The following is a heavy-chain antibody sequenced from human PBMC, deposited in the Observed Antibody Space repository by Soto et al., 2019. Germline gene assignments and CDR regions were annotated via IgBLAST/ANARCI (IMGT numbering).Heavy chain of an antibody. CDR3: ARAIDAEYFQH. V-gene: IGHV1-69*12. Sequence: QVQLVQSGAEVKKPGSSVKVSCKASGGTFSSYAISWVRQAPGQGLEWMGGIIPLFGTANYAQKFQGRVTIPADESPSTSYMALSSLRSEDTAVYYCARAIDAEYFQHWGQGTLGTVSS. CDR2: IIPLFGTA. CDR1: GGTFSSYA. D-gene: IGHD3-16*02. J-gene: IGHJ1*01.